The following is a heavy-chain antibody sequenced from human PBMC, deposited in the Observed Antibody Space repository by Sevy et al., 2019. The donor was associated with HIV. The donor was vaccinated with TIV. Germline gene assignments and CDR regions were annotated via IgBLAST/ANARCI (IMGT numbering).Heavy chain of an antibody. D-gene: IGHD2-15*01. CDR2: ISSSGSTI. CDR3: ARAGGCSGGSCYSPYYYYGMDV. J-gene: IGHJ6*02. V-gene: IGHV3-11*04. Sequence: GGSLRLSCAASGFTFSDYYMSWIRQAPGKGLEWVSYISSSGSTIYYADSVKGRFTISRDNAKNSLYLQMNSLRAEDTAVYYFARAGGCSGGSCYSPYYYYGMDVWGQGTTVTVSS. CDR1: GFTFSDYY.